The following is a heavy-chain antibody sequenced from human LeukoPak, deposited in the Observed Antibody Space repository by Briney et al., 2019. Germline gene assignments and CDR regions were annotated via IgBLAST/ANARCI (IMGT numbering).Heavy chain of an antibody. D-gene: IGHD5-18*01. CDR3: AKSNGGYSYGHSYYFGY. Sequence: QSGGSLRLSCAASGFTFSSYGMHWVRQAPGKGLEWVAVISYDGSNKYYADSVKGRFTISRDNSKNTLYLQMNSLRAEDTAVYYCAKSNGGYSYGHSYYFGYWGQGTLVTVSS. V-gene: IGHV3-30*18. CDR2: ISYDGSNK. J-gene: IGHJ4*02. CDR1: GFTFSSYG.